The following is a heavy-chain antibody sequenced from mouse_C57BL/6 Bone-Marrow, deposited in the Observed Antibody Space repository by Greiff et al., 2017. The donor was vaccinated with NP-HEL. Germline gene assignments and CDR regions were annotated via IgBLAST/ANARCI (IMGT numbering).Heavy chain of an antibody. Sequence: VQLQQSGAELVRPGASVKLSCKASGYTFTDYYINWVKQRPGQGLEWIARIYPGSGNTYYNEKFKGKATLTAEKSSSTAYMQLSSLTSEDSAVYFCATGDPDYWGQGTTLTVSS. CDR2: IYPGSGNT. CDR3: ATGDPDY. CDR1: GYTFTDYY. V-gene: IGHV1-76*01. D-gene: IGHD2-13*01. J-gene: IGHJ2*01.